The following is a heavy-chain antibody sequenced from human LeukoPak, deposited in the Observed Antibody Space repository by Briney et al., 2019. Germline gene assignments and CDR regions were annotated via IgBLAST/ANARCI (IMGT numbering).Heavy chain of an antibody. Sequence: SETLSLTCTVSGGSISSYYWSWIRQPAGKGLEWIGRIYTSGSTGYNPSLKSRVTMSVDTSKNQFSLRLSSVTAADTAVYYCARVDLRAAYFDYWGQGTLVTVSS. D-gene: IGHD2-15*01. V-gene: IGHV4-4*07. CDR2: IYTSGST. CDR3: ARVDLRAAYFDY. CDR1: GGSISSYY. J-gene: IGHJ4*02.